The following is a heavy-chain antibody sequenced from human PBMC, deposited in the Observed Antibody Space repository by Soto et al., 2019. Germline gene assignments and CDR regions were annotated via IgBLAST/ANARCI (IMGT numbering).Heavy chain of an antibody. CDR3: AKTCDFWSGYGVVGY. CDR2: INHRGST. D-gene: IGHD3-3*01. J-gene: IGHJ4*02. V-gene: IGHV4-34*01. Sequence: SETLSLTCAVYGGSFSGYYWSWSRRPPGKGREGSGEINHRGSTNNNPSLKSRVTISVDTSKNQFSLQLSSVPAADTAVYSCAKTCDFWSGYGVVGYWGQGTLVTVSS. CDR1: GGSFSGYY.